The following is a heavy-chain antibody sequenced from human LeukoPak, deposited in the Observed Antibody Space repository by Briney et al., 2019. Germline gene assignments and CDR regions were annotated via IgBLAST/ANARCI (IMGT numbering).Heavy chain of an antibody. J-gene: IGHJ4*02. V-gene: IGHV1-18*01. CDR2: ISAYNGNT. CDR3: ARVVGYCSGGSCPFDY. Sequence: VASVKVSCKASGYTFTSYDINWVRQATGQGLEWMGWISAYNGNTNYAQKLQGRVTMTTDTSTSTAYMELRSLRSDDTAVYYCARVVGYCSGGSCPFDYWGQGTLVTVSS. CDR1: GYTFTSYD. D-gene: IGHD2-15*01.